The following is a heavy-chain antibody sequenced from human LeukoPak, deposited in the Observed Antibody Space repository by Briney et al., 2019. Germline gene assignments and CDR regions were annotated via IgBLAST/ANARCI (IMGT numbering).Heavy chain of an antibody. Sequence: PGGSLRLSCAASGFTFRDYFMSWIRQAPGKGLEWVAYTNTAGNTIYYADSMKGRFTISRDNAKNSLYLQMNTLRAEDTAVYYCARATYDSSAVDAFDIWGQGTMATVSP. J-gene: IGHJ3*02. CDR2: TNTAGNTI. CDR1: GFTFRDYF. V-gene: IGHV3-11*01. D-gene: IGHD3-22*01. CDR3: ARATYDSSAVDAFDI.